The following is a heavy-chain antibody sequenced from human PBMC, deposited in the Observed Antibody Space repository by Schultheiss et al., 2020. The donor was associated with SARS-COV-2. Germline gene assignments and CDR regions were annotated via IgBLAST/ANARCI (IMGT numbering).Heavy chain of an antibody. CDR1: GGSFSGYY. J-gene: IGHJ4*02. V-gene: IGHV4-34*09. CDR2: INHSGST. Sequence: LRLSCAVYGGSFSGYYWSWIRQPPGKGLEWIGEINHSGSTNYNPSLKSRVTISVDTSKNQFSLKLSSVTAADTAVYYCARAGSVQLLYPLGAFDYWGQGTLVTVSS. CDR3: ARAGSVQLLYPLGAFDY. D-gene: IGHD2-2*02.